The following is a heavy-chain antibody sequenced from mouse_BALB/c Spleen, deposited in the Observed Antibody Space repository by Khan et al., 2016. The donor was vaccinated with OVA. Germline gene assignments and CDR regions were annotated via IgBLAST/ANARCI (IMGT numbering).Heavy chain of an antibody. J-gene: IGHJ3*01. CDR3: TRDGYSPWFAY. CDR1: GFNIKDYY. Sequence: EVELVESGAELVRPGALVKLSCKASGFNIKDYYIHWVKQRPEQGLEWIGGIDPENGNTIYDPKFQGKASITADTSSNTAYLQLSSLTSEDTAVYYCTRDGYSPWFAYWGQGTLVTVSA. CDR2: IDPENGNT. D-gene: IGHD2-3*01. V-gene: IGHV14-1*02.